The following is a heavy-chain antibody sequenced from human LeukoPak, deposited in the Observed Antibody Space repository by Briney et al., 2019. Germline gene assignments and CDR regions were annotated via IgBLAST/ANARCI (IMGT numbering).Heavy chain of an antibody. V-gene: IGHV3-21*01. Sequence: GGSLRLSCAVSGFTFSSYSMNWVRQAPGKGLEWVSSISSSSSYIYYADSVKGRFTISRDNAKNSLYLQMNSLRAEDTAVYYCAREASLDDYGDYVFDYWGQGTLVTVSS. CDR3: AREASLDDYGDYVFDY. CDR2: ISSSSSYI. CDR1: GFTFSSYS. J-gene: IGHJ4*02. D-gene: IGHD4-17*01.